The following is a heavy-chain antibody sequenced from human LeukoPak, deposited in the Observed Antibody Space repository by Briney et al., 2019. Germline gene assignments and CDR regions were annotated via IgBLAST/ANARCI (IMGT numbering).Heavy chain of an antibody. D-gene: IGHD1-7*01. CDR2: INPSGGST. Sequence: ASVKVSCKASGYTFTSYYMHWVRRAPGQGLEWMGIINPSGGSTSYAQKFQGRVTMTRDTSTSTVYMELSSLRSEDTAVYYCAREGRLNYAPTIRNSVAGPSFDYWGQGTLVTVSS. CDR3: AREGRLNYAPTIRNSVAGPSFDY. J-gene: IGHJ4*02. CDR1: GYTFTSYY. V-gene: IGHV1-46*01.